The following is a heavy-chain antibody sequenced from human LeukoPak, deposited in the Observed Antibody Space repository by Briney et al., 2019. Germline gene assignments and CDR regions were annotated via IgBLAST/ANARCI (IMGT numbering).Heavy chain of an antibody. Sequence: GGSLRLSCATSGVTFTSYAMSWVRQAPGKGLEWVAAISGSGVINYADSVKGRFTISRDISKNSLHLQTNILRADDTAVYHCAKEAGPSGYFDYWGQGTLVTVAS. V-gene: IGHV3-23*01. D-gene: IGHD2-8*02. CDR2: ISGSGVI. CDR1: GVTFTSYA. J-gene: IGHJ4*02. CDR3: AKEAGPSGYFDY.